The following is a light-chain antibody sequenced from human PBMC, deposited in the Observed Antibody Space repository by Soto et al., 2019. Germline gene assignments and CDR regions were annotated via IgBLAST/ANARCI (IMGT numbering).Light chain of an antibody. Sequence: EIVMTQSPATLSVSPGERATLSCWASQTIRSNLAWYQQIPGQAPRLLIYGASTRATGIPARFSGSGSGTEFTLTISSLQSEDFAVYYCQQYNNWPPGTFGQGTKVDIK. CDR3: QQYNNWPPGT. J-gene: IGKJ1*01. V-gene: IGKV3-15*01. CDR1: QTIRSN. CDR2: GAS.